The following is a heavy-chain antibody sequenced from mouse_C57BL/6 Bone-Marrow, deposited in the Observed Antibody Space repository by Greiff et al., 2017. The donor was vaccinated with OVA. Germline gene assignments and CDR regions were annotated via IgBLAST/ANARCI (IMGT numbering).Heavy chain of an antibody. CDR3: ARYDGTTGAMDD. CDR1: GYTFTDYY. Sequence: VQLQQSGPVLVKPGASVKMSCKASGYTFTDYYMNWVKQSHGKSLEWIGVINPYNGGTSYNQKFKGKATLTVDKSSSTAYMELNSLTSEDSAVYYCARYDGTTGAMDDWGKGTSVTVSS. V-gene: IGHV1-19*01. CDR2: INPYNGGT. D-gene: IGHD2-3*01. J-gene: IGHJ4*01.